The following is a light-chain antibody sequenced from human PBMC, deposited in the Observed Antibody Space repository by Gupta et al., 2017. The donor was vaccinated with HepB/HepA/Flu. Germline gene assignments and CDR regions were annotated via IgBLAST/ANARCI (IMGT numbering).Light chain of an antibody. CDR2: DVN. CDR3: CSYAGSYKV. CDR1: SSDIGGYNY. J-gene: IGLJ1*01. Sequence: QSALTQPRSVSGSPGQSVTISCTGTSSDIGGYNYVSWYQQHPGKAPNLMIYDVNKRPSGVPDRFSCSKSGNTASLTISGLQADDEADYYCCSYAGSYKVFGTGTIVTVL. V-gene: IGLV2-11*01.